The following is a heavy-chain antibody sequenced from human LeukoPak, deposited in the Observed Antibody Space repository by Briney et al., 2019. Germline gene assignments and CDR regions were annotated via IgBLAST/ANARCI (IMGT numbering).Heavy chain of an antibody. CDR2: ISYDGSNK. J-gene: IGHJ5*02. V-gene: IGHV3-30-3*01. CDR3: ARGGISSGST. D-gene: IGHD3-22*01. Sequence: GRSLRLSCAASGFTFSSYAMHWVRQAPGKGLEWVAVISYDGSNKYCADSVKGRFTISRDNSKNTLYLQMNSLRAEDTAVYYCARGGISSGSTWGQGTLVTVSS. CDR1: GFTFSSYA.